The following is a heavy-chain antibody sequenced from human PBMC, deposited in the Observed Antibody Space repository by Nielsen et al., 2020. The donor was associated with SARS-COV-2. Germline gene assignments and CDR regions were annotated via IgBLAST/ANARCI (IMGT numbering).Heavy chain of an antibody. J-gene: IGHJ6*02. CDR2: VRSKTNNYET. CDR3: KHYDERDV. CDR1: GFTFGDSI. Sequence: GESLKISCAASGFTFGDSIIHWVRQASGKGLEWVGRVRSKTNNYETAYAASVKGRFTISRDESRNMAYLQMTSLKTEDTAVYYCKHYDERDVWDQGTTVTVSS. V-gene: IGHV3-73*01.